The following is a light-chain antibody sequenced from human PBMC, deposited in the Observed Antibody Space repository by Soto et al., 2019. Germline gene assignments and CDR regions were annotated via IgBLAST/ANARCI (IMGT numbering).Light chain of an antibody. CDR1: RGISNF. Sequence: DIQMTQSPSSLAASVGDRVTITCRASRGISNFLAWYQQKPGKVPKLLIYAASTLQPGVPSRFSGSASGTDFTLTISSLQPEDVATYYCQKYNSAPWTFGQGTKVEIK. CDR2: AAS. CDR3: QKYNSAPWT. V-gene: IGKV1-27*01. J-gene: IGKJ1*01.